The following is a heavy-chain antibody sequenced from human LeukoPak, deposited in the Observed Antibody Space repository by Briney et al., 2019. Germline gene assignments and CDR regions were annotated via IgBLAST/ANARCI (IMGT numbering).Heavy chain of an antibody. D-gene: IGHD3-22*01. CDR2: IYSGGST. J-gene: IGHJ4*02. V-gene: IGHV3-66*01. CDR1: GFIVNSNY. Sequence: PGGYLRLSCAASGFIVNSNYMSWVRQAPGKGLEWVSVIYSGGSTYYADSVKGRFTISRDNSKNTLYLQMNSLRAEDTAVYYCARAAGRSGYDYWGQGTLVTVSS. CDR3: ARAAGRSGYDY.